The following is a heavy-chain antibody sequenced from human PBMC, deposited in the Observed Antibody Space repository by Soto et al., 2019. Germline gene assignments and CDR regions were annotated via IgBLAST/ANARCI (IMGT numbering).Heavy chain of an antibody. J-gene: IGHJ4*02. D-gene: IGHD3-16*01. V-gene: IGHV1-46*03. CDR3: ARDQGERVEWGGFDY. CDR1: GYTFTSYY. Sequence: QVQLVQSGAEVKKPGASVKVSCKASGYTFTSYYMHWVRQAPGQGLEWMGIINPSGGSTSYAQEFQGRVTMSRDTSTGVVYMVLSSLRCEDTAVYYCARDQGERVEWGGFDYWGQGTLVTVSS. CDR2: INPSGGST.